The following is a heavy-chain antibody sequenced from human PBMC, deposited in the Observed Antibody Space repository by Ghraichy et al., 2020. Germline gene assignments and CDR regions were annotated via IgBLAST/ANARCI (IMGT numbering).Heavy chain of an antibody. Sequence: SETLSLTCTVSGGSVSSGSYYWSWIRQPPGKGLEWIGYIYYSGSTNYNPSLKSRVTISVDTSKNQFSLKLSSVTAADTAVYYCARVLLNSSGSNWFDPWGQGTLVTVSS. V-gene: IGHV4-61*01. J-gene: IGHJ5*02. CDR3: ARVLLNSSGSNWFDP. D-gene: IGHD6-19*01. CDR1: GGSVSSGSYY. CDR2: IYYSGST.